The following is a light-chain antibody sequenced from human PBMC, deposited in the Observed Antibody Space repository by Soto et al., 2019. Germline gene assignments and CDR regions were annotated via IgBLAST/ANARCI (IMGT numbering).Light chain of an antibody. CDR2: DAS. Sequence: EIVLTQSPATLSLSPGERATLSCRASQSVSTYLAWYQQRPGQAPRLLIYDASYRATDIPPRFSGSRSGAEFTLTINSLQSEDFAVYYCQPYNNWPLTFGGGTKVDIK. J-gene: IGKJ4*01. V-gene: IGKV3-11*01. CDR3: QPYNNWPLT. CDR1: QSVSTY.